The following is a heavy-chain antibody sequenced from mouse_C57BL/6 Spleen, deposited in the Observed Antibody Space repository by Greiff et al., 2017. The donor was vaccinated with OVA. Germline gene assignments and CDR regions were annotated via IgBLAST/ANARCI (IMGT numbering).Heavy chain of an antibody. J-gene: IGHJ1*03. D-gene: IGHD2-5*01. CDR2: IYPGSGNT. CDR3: ARYYSNYGYFDV. CDR1: GYTFTDYY. V-gene: IGHV1-76*01. Sequence: VQLQQSGAELVRPGASVKLSCKASGYTFTDYYINWVKQRPGQGLEWIARIYPGSGNTYYNEKFKGKATLTAEKSSSTAYMQLSSLTSEDSAVYFCARYYSNYGYFDVWGTGTTVTVSS.